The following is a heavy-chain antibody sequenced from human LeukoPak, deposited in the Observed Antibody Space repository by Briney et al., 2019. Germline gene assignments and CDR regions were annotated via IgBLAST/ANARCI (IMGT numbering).Heavy chain of an antibody. J-gene: IGHJ4*02. CDR3: ARESGVYSSSWYLDY. CDR2: TRNKANSYTT. CDR1: GFTFSDHY. Sequence: GGSLRLSCAASGFTFSDHYMDWVRQAPGKGLEWVGRTRNKANSYTTEYAASVKVRFTISRDDSKNSLYLQMNSLKTEDTAVYYCARESGVYSSSWYLDYWGQGTLVTVSS. D-gene: IGHD6-13*01. V-gene: IGHV3-72*01.